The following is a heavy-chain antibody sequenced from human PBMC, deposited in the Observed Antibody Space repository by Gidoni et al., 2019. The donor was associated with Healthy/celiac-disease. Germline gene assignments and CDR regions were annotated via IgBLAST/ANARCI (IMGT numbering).Heavy chain of an antibody. CDR2: FYPEDGET. Sequence: QVQLVQSGAEVKKPGASVKVSCQVSGYTLTDLSMHWVRQAPGKGLEWMGGFYPEDGETIYAQKFQGRVTMTEDTSTDTAYMELSSLRSEDTAVYYCATVRSGSYQGRGAFDIWGQGTMVTVSS. CDR3: ATVRSGSYQGRGAFDI. V-gene: IGHV1-24*01. CDR1: GYTLTDLS. J-gene: IGHJ3*02. D-gene: IGHD1-26*01.